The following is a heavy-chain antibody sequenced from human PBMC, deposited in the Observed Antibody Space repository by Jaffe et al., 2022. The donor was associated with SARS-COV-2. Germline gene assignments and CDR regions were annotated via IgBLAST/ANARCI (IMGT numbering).Heavy chain of an antibody. D-gene: IGHD3-9*01. CDR2: ISGSGGST. Sequence: EVQLLESGGGLVQPGGSLRLSCAASGFTFSSYAMSWVRQAPGKGLEWVSAISGSGGSTYYADSVKGRFTISRDNSKNTLYLQMNSLRAEDTAVYYCAKDLGVYDILTGYSAIDYWGQGTLVTVSS. V-gene: IGHV3-23*01. CDR1: GFTFSSYA. J-gene: IGHJ4*02. CDR3: AKDLGVYDILTGYSAIDY.